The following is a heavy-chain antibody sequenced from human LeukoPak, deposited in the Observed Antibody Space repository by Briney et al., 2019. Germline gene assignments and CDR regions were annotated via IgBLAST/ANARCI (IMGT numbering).Heavy chain of an antibody. CDR2: ISGSGGST. V-gene: IGHV3-23*01. D-gene: IGHD3-10*01. CDR1: GFTFSSYG. Sequence: PGGSLRLSCAASGFTFSSYGMSWVRQAPGKGLEWVSAISGSGGSTYYADSVKGRFTISRDNSKNTLYLQMNSLRAEDTAVYYCAKTIWFGEWYFDYWGQGTLVTVSS. J-gene: IGHJ4*02. CDR3: AKTIWFGEWYFDY.